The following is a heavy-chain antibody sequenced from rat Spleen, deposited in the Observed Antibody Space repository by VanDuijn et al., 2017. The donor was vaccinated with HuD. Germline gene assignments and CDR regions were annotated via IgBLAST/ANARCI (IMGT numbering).Heavy chain of an antibody. CDR1: GFSLTGNN. CDR2: MRYDGDT. V-gene: IGHV2-63*01. CDR3: ARAIAADYVMAA. J-gene: IGHJ4*01. D-gene: IGHD1-2*01. Sequence: QVQLKVSGPGLVQPSQTLSLTCTVSGFSLTGNNVHWVRQPPGKGLEWMGRMRYDGDTSYNSALKSRLSVSRDTSKNQVVLKMNSLQSDDTAIYYCARAIAADYVMAAWGQGASVTVSS.